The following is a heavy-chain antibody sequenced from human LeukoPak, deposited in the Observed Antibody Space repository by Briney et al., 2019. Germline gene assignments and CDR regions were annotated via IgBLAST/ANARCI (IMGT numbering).Heavy chain of an antibody. CDR3: ARGTGSYYSLGY. CDR2: INSDGSST. Sequence: GGSLRLSCAASGFTFSSYWMHWVRQAPGKGLVWVSRINSDGSSTSYADSVKGRFTISRDNAKNTLYLQMDSLRAEDTAMYYCARGTGSYYSLGYWGQGTLVTVSS. V-gene: IGHV3-74*01. J-gene: IGHJ4*02. D-gene: IGHD1-26*01. CDR1: GFTFSSYW.